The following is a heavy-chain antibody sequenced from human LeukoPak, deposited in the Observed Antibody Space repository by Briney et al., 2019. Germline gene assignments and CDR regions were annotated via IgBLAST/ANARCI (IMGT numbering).Heavy chain of an antibody. D-gene: IGHD6-19*01. V-gene: IGHV3-74*01. J-gene: IGHJ4*02. Sequence: GGSLRLSCAASGFTFDDYAMHWVRQAPGKGLVWISRINSDGSSTSYADSVKGRFTISRDNAKNTLYLQMNSLRAEDTAVYYCAREDSGWYLYYFDYWGQGTLVTVSS. CDR3: AREDSGWYLYYFDY. CDR2: INSDGSST. CDR1: GFTFDDYA.